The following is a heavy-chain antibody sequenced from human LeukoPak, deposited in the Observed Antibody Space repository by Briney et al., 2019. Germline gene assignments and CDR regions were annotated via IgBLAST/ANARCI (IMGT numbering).Heavy chain of an antibody. CDR2: ISYDGSNK. CDR1: GFTFSSYG. Sequence: GRSLRLSCAASGFTFSSYGMHWVRQAPGKGLEWVAVISYDGSNKYYADSVKGRFTISRDNSKNTLYLQMNSLRAEDTAVYYCAKNYGSGSRRVFDYWGQGTLVTVSS. J-gene: IGHJ4*02. D-gene: IGHD3-10*01. V-gene: IGHV3-30*18. CDR3: AKNYGSGSRRVFDY.